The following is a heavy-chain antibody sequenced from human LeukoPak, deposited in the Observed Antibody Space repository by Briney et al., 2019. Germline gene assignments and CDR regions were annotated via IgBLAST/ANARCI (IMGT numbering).Heavy chain of an antibody. CDR1: GGSISSSSYY. CDR3: ARQGGRGWGSKSAGLFDY. V-gene: IGHV4-39*01. Sequence: SETLSLTCTVSGGSISSSSYYWGWIRQPPGKGLEWIGSIYYSGSTYYNPSLKSRVTISVDTSKNQFSLKLSSVTAADTAVYYCARQGGRGWGSKSAGLFDYWGQGTLVTVSS. D-gene: IGHD7-27*01. J-gene: IGHJ4*02. CDR2: IYYSGST.